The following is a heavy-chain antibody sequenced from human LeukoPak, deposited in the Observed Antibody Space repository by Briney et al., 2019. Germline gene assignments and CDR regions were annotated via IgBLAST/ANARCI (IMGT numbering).Heavy chain of an antibody. CDR3: VREVGYGDYVSTNNWFDP. J-gene: IGHJ5*02. V-gene: IGHV1-69*04. CDR1: GGTFSSHV. CDR2: IIPILGMA. Sequence: SVKVSCKASGGTFSSHVISWVRQAPGQGLEWMGKIIPILGMAHYAQKFQGRVTITADKSTSTAYMELSSLRSEDTAVYYCVREVGYGDYVSTNNWFDPWGPGTMVIVSS. D-gene: IGHD4-17*01.